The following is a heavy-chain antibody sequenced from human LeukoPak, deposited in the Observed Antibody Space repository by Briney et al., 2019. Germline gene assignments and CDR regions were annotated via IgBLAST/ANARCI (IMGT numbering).Heavy chain of an antibody. CDR2: ISYDGSNK. CDR1: GFTFSSYG. D-gene: IGHD6-13*01. V-gene: IGHV3-30*18. Sequence: GGSLRLSCAASGFTFSSYGMHWVRQAPGKGLEWVAVISYDGSNKYYADSVKGRFIISRDTSKNTLHLQMNSLRAEDTAVYYCAKDQDVPAAGTWGSIDYWGQGTLVTVSS. J-gene: IGHJ4*02. CDR3: AKDQDVPAAGTWGSIDY.